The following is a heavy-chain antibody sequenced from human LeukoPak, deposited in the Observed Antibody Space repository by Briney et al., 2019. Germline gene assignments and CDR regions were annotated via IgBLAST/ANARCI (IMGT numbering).Heavy chain of an antibody. CDR2: INHSGST. V-gene: IGHV4-39*07. J-gene: IGHJ4*02. CDR1: GGSISSSSYY. CDR3: ARVVLERFDY. D-gene: IGHD2-8*01. Sequence: PSETLSLTCTVSGGSISSSSYYWGWIRQPPGKGLEWIGEINHSGSTNYNPSLKSRVTISVDTSKNQFSLKLSSVTAADTAVYYCARVVLERFDYWGQGTLVTVSS.